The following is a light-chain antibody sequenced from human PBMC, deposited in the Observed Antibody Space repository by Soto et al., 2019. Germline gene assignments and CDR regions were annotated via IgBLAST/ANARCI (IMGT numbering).Light chain of an antibody. CDR2: EVN. CDR3: SSFTSTSTYV. V-gene: IGLV2-14*01. J-gene: IGLJ1*01. Sequence: QSALTQPASVSGSPGRSITISCTGTISDVGGYSYVSWYQQHPGKAPKLIIYEVNYRPSGVSNRFSGSKSGNTASLTISGLQAEDEADYYCSSFTSTSTYVFGTGTKVTVL. CDR1: ISDVGGYSY.